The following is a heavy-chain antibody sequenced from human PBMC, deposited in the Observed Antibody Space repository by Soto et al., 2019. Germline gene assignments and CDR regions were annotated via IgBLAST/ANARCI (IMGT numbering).Heavy chain of an antibody. D-gene: IGHD6-13*01. CDR3: ARGSLAIAAAGPSYYYYGMDV. V-gene: IGHV4-4*02. J-gene: IGHJ6*02. Sequence: PSETLSLTCAVSGGSISSSNWWSWVRQPPGKGLEWIGEIYHSGSTNYNPSLKSRVTISVDKSKNQFSLKLSSVTAADTAVYYCARGSLAIAAAGPSYYYYGMDVWGQGTTVTVSS. CDR2: IYHSGST. CDR1: GGSISSSNW.